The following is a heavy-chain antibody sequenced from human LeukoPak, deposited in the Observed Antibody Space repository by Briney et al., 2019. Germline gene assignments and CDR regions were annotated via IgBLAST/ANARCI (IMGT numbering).Heavy chain of an antibody. V-gene: IGHV4-34*01. CDR2: INHSGST. D-gene: IGHD2-2*01. Sequence: SETLSLTCAVYGGSFSGYYWSWIRQPPGKGLEWIGEINHSGSTTYNPSLKSRVTISVDTPKNQFRLKPRSVAAADTAVYNCARGRSSTSRRGYMGRWFDPWGQGTLVTVSS. CDR3: ARGRSSTSRRGYMGRWFDP. J-gene: IGHJ5*02. CDR1: GGSFSGYY.